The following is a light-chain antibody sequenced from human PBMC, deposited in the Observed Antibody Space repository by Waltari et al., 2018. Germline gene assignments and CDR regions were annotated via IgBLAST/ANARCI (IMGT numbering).Light chain of an antibody. Sequence: VMTQSPATLSVSPGERVTLSCRASQNVNSNLAWYQHKPGQAPRILIYGASTTATGIPARFSGSGPGTEFTLTISSLQSEDFAVYYCHQYNNGPPYTFGQGTKLEIK. V-gene: IGKV3-15*01. J-gene: IGKJ2*01. CDR3: HQYNNGPPYT. CDR1: QNVNSN. CDR2: GAS.